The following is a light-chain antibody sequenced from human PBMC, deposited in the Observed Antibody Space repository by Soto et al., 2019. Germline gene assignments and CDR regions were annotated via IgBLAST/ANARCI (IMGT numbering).Light chain of an antibody. V-gene: IGLV2-8*01. CDR1: GSDVGRYNY. CDR3: SSFAGSNTFV. J-gene: IGLJ1*01. CDR2: EVN. Sequence: QSVLTQPPSASGFPGQSVTISCTGTGSDVGRYNYVSWYQHHPGKAPKLIIYEVNKRPSEVPDRFSGSMSANTASLTVSGLQAEDEADYYCSSFAGSNTFVFGTGTKVTVL.